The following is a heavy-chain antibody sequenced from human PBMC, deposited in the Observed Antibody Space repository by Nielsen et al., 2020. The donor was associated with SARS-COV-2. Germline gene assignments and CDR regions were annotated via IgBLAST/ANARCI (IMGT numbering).Heavy chain of an antibody. V-gene: IGHV2-70*11. CDR2: IDWLDDK. Sequence: SCPTLVKPTHTLTLTSTFSGFSLRTRGLCVSWIPQPPANSLVWLARIDWLDDKYYSTSLKTRLTISKDTSKNQVVLTMTNMDPVDTAMYYCARTYYGGNSAFFDYWGQGTLVTVSS. CDR3: ARTYYGGNSAFFDY. CDR1: GFSLRTRGLC. J-gene: IGHJ4*02. D-gene: IGHD4-23*01.